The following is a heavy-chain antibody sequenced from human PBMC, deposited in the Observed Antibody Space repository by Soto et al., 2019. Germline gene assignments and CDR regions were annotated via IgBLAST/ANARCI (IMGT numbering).Heavy chain of an antibody. J-gene: IGHJ6*02. CDR3: ARQLPYGGNSYYGMDV. CDR2: IYPGDSDI. V-gene: IGHV5-51*01. CDR1: GYSFTSYW. D-gene: IGHD2-15*01. Sequence: LGESLKISCKGSGYSFTSYWIGWVRQMPGKGLEWMGIIYPGDSDIRYSPSFQGQVTTSADKSISTAYLQWSGLKASDTAIYYCARQLPYGGNSYYGMDVWGQGTTVTVSS.